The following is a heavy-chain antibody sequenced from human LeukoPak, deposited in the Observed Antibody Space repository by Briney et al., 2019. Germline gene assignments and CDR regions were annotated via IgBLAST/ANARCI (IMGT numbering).Heavy chain of an antibody. V-gene: IGHV3-23*01. Sequence: GGSLRLSCAASGFIFSDYSMSWVRQAPGKGLEWGASVTGSGVSSDYADSVKGRFTISRDNSKSTLYLQMNSLRAEDTAVYYCAKRKFESSGYHDYWGQGTLVPVSS. CDR1: GFIFSDYS. J-gene: IGHJ4*02. CDR3: AKRKFESSGYHDY. CDR2: VTGSGVSS. D-gene: IGHD3-22*01.